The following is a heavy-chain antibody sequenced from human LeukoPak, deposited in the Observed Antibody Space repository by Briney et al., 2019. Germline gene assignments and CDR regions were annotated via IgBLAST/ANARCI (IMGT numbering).Heavy chain of an antibody. J-gene: IGHJ6*02. CDR1: GFTFSSYS. V-gene: IGHV3-21*01. CDR3: ASPDGAAAGSKLRYYYGMDV. Sequence: GGSLRLSCAASGFTFSSYSMNWVRQAPGKGLEWVSSISSSSSYIYYADSVKGRFTISRDNAKNSLYLQMNSLKAEDTAVYYCASPDGAAAGSKLRYYYGMDVWGQGTTVTVSS. CDR2: ISSSSSYI. D-gene: IGHD6-13*01.